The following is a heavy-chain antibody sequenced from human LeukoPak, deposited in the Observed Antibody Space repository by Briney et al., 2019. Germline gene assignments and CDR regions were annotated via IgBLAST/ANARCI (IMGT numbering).Heavy chain of an antibody. Sequence: GESPKISCKGSGYSFISYWIGWVRQMPGKGLEWMGIIYPGDSDTRYSPSFQGQVTISADKSISTAYLQWSSLKASDTAMYYCARPAYSNGSNFDYWGQGTLVTVSS. D-gene: IGHD6-19*01. CDR1: GYSFISYW. J-gene: IGHJ4*02. CDR2: IYPGDSDT. CDR3: ARPAYSNGSNFDY. V-gene: IGHV5-51*01.